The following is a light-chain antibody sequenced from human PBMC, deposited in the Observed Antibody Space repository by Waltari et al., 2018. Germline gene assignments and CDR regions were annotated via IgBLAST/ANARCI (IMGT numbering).Light chain of an antibody. CDR1: NNDVGGYAL. CDR2: EVH. CDR3: CSYVGVTTVL. Sequence: QSALTQPASVSGSPGQSITISCTGTNNDVGGYALVSWYQHHPGKAPKLILYEVHRRPSGVSNRFSGSKSGNTASLTISGLQAEDEAHYYCCSYVGVTTVLFGGGTTVAV. J-gene: IGLJ2*01. V-gene: IGLV2-23*01.